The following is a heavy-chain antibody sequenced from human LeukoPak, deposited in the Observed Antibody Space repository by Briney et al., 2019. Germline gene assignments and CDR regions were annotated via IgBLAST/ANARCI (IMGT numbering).Heavy chain of an antibody. V-gene: IGHV1-46*01. CDR1: GYTFTNYY. CDR2: INPSGGST. J-gene: IGHJ5*02. D-gene: IGHD3-10*01. Sequence: ASVKVSCKASGYTFTNYYMHWVRQAPGQGLEWMGIINPSGGSTSYAQKFQGRVTMTRDMSTSTVYMELSSLRSEDTAVYYCARYTMVRGVIKRPFDPWGQGTLVTVSS. CDR3: ARYTMVRGVIKRPFDP.